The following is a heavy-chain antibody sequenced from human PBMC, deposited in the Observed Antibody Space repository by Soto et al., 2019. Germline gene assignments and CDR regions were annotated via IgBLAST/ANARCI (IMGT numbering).Heavy chain of an antibody. Sequence: ASVKISCKASGYTFTSYYMHWVRQAPGQGLEWMGIINPSGGSTSYAQKFQGRVTMTRDTSTSTVYMELSSLRSEDTAVYYCARDHGSWYIEYWGQGTLVTVSS. D-gene: IGHD6-13*01. J-gene: IGHJ4*02. CDR2: INPSGGST. CDR3: ARDHGSWYIEY. CDR1: GYTFTSYY. V-gene: IGHV1-46*01.